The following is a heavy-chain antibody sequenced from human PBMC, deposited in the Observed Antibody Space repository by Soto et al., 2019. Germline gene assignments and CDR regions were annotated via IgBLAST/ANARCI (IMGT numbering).Heavy chain of an antibody. V-gene: IGHV3-13*01. D-gene: IGHD3-16*01. CDR1: GFTFSSYD. CDR2: IGTAGDT. Sequence: GGSLRLSCAASGFTFSSYDMHWVRQATGKGLEWVSAIGTAGDTYYPGSVKGRFTISRENAKNSLYLQMNSLRAEDTAVYYCARGLLAWAYAGVPYYYYGMDVWGQGTTVTVSS. CDR3: ARGLLAWAYAGVPYYYYGMDV. J-gene: IGHJ6*02.